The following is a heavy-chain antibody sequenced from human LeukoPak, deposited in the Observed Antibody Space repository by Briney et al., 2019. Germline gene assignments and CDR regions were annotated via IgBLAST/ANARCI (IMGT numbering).Heavy chain of an antibody. CDR1: GFTFSSYG. CDR3: ARGTYYYDSSGYSAEY. CDR2: IWYDGSNK. D-gene: IGHD3-22*01. Sequence: GGSLRLSCAASGFTFSSYGMHWVRQAPGKGLEWVAVIWYDGSNKYYADSVKGRLTISRDNSKNTLYLQMNSLRAEDTAVYYCARGTYYYDSSGYSAEYWGQGTLVTVSS. V-gene: IGHV3-33*01. J-gene: IGHJ4*02.